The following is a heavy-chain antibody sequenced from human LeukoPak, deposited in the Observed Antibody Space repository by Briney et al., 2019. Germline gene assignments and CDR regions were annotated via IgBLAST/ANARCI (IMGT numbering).Heavy chain of an antibody. V-gene: IGHV3-23*01. D-gene: IGHD6-19*01. CDR3: TKVVVSGSGDYFAS. Sequence: PGGSLRLSCAASGFIFADYVMIWVRLTPGKGLEWVSSISGSGETIHNADSVKGRFVISRDNSKNTLTLLMNSLGAEDTAVYYCTKVVVSGSGDYFASWGQGTLVTVSS. CDR1: GFIFADYV. CDR2: ISGSGETI. J-gene: IGHJ4*02.